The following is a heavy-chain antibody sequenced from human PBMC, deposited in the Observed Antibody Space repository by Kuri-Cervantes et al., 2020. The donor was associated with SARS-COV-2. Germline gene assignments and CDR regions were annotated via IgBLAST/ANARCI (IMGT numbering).Heavy chain of an antibody. D-gene: IGHD3-3*01. V-gene: IGHV4-34*01. J-gene: IGHJ5*02. CDR1: GESLSDYY. Sequence: GSLRLSCAVYGESLSDYYWNWIRQPPGKGLEWIGELNDSGSTHYNTGSTNYNPSLKSRVTISVDTSKNQFSLKLSSVTAADTAVCYCARVSAETIFGVVTTAAWFDPWGQGTLVTVSS. CDR2: LNDSGSTHYNTGST. CDR3: ARVSAETIFGVVTTAAWFDP.